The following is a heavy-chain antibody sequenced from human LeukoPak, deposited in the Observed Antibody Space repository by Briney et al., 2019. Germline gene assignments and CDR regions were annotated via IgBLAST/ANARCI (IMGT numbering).Heavy chain of an antibody. CDR2: IRYDGSNK. CDR3: AKRGLFGELLPDYFDY. J-gene: IGHJ4*02. Sequence: PGGSLRLSCAASGFTFSSYGMHWVRQAPGKGLEWVAFIRYDGSNKYYADSVKGRFTISRDNSKNTLYLQMNSLRAEDTAVYYCAKRGLFGELLPDYFDYWGQGTLVTVSS. V-gene: IGHV3-30*02. D-gene: IGHD3-10*01. CDR1: GFTFSSYG.